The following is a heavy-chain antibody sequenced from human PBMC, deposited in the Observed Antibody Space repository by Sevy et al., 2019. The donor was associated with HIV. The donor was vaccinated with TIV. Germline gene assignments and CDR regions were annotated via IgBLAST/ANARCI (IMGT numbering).Heavy chain of an antibody. D-gene: IGHD2-2*01. CDR1: GFTFCSYA. CDR2: ISYDGSSK. V-gene: IGHV3-30-3*01. Sequence: GESLKISCEASGFTFCSYAMHWVRQAPGKGLEWVAVISYDGSSKYYAASVKGRFTISRDNSKNTLYLQMNSLRAEDTAVYYCASASLNQDIVVVPAATFYGMDVWGQGTTVTVSS. J-gene: IGHJ6*02. CDR3: ASASLNQDIVVVPAATFYGMDV.